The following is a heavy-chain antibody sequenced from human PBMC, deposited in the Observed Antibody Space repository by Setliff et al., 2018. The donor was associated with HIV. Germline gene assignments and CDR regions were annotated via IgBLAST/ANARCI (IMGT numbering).Heavy chain of an antibody. CDR3: ATNPEMATINYYYYYMGA. Sequence: SVKVSCKASGGTFRTFGISWVRQAPGQGLEWMGGSIPIFGTAKYAQKFQGRVTITADESTSTAYMELSSLRSEDTAVYYCATNPEMATINYYYYYMGAWGKGTTVTVSS. CDR2: SIPIFGTA. J-gene: IGHJ6*03. D-gene: IGHD5-12*01. V-gene: IGHV1-69*13. CDR1: GGTFRTFG.